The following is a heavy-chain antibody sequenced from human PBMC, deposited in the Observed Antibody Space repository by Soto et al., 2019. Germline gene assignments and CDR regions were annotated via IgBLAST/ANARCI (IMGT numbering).Heavy chain of an antibody. V-gene: IGHV1-2*02. Sequence: GASVKVSCKASGYTFTGYYMHWVRQAPGQGIEWMGWINPNSGGTNYAQKFQGRVTMTRDTSISTAYMQLSSLRSDDTAVYYCARVKYYDDRSGLGDYWGQGTLVTVSS. J-gene: IGHJ4*02. CDR1: GYTFTGYY. CDR2: INPNSGGT. CDR3: ARVKYYDDRSGLGDY. D-gene: IGHD3-22*01.